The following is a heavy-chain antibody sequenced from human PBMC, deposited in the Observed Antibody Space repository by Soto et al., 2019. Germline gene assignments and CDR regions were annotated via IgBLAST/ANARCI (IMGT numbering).Heavy chain of an antibody. V-gene: IGHV4-39*01. J-gene: IGHJ4*02. CDR2: IFYSGST. D-gene: IGHD3-9*01. Sequence: SETLSVTCTVSGGSISSSSHYWGWIRQPPGKGLEWIGSIFYSGSTYYNPSLMSRVTISVDTSKNQFSLKLSSVTAADTAVYYCARRESYDILTGYYHFDYWGQGILVTVSS. CDR1: GGSISSSSHY. CDR3: ARRESYDILTGYYHFDY.